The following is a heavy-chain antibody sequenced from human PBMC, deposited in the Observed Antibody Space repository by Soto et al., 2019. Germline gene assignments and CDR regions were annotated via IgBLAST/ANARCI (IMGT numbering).Heavy chain of an antibody. D-gene: IGHD3-3*02. CDR1: GYTFTSYG. V-gene: IGHV1-18*01. CDR3: ARGCVLAPTEMDV. J-gene: IGHJ6*02. Sequence: GASVKVSCKASGYTFTSYGINWVRQAPGQGLEWMGWISPYNGNTSYAQKLQGRVTMTTDTSTSTAYMEVRSLRSDDTAVYYCARGCVLAPTEMDVWGQGTTVTVSS. CDR2: ISPYNGNT.